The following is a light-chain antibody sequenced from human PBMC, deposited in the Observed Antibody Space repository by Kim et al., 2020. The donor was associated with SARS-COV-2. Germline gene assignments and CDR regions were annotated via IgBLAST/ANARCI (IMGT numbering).Light chain of an antibody. Sequence: DVLMTQSPLSLPVTLGQPASISCRSSQSPLYGDGNTYLSWFQQRPGQSPRRLIYKVSNRDSWVPDRFSGSGSGTDFTLKLSRVEAGDVGIYYCMQGTHWPYTFGQGTKLEI. V-gene: IGKV2-30*01. J-gene: IGKJ2*01. CDR1: QSPLYGDGNTY. CDR3: MQGTHWPYT. CDR2: KVS.